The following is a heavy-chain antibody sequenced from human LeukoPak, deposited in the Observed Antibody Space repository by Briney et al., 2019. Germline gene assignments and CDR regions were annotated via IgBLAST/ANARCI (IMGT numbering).Heavy chain of an antibody. V-gene: IGHV4-31*03. D-gene: IGHD1-26*01. CDR2: IYYSGTT. CDR1: GGSISSAGYY. CDR3: AREKWETVFAFDI. J-gene: IGHJ3*02. Sequence: SQTLSLTCSVSGGSISSAGYYWSWIHQHPGKGLEWIGYIYYSGTTYYNPSLKSRLTISVDTSNNQFSLKLSSVTAADTAMYYCAREKWETVFAFDIWGQGTVVTVSS.